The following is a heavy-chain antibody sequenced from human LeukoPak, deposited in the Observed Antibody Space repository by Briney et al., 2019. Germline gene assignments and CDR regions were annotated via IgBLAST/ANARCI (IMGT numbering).Heavy chain of an antibody. CDR1: GFTFSSYW. D-gene: IGHD6-19*01. V-gene: IGHV3-7*04. CDR2: IKQDGSEK. CDR3: ARDRGSGWFPY. J-gene: IGHJ4*02. Sequence: GGSLRLSCAASGFTFSSYWMSWVRQAPGKGQEWVANIKQDGSEKYYVDSVRGRFTISRDNAHNSLHLQMNSLRAEDTAVYFCARDRGSGWFPYWGQGTLVTVSS.